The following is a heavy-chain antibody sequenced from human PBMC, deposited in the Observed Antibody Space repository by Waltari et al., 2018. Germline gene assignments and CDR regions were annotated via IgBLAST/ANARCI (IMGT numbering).Heavy chain of an antibody. J-gene: IGHJ4*02. Sequence: QVQLQESGPGLVKPSETLSLTCAVSGYSISSGYYWGWIRQPPGKGLEWIGSIYHSGSTYYTPSLKSRVTISVDTSKNQFSLKLSSVTAADTAVYYCARAALWFRVAYYFDYWGQGTLVTVSS. CDR3: ARAALWFRVAYYFDY. CDR1: GYSISSGYY. CDR2: IYHSGST. D-gene: IGHD3-10*01. V-gene: IGHV4-38-2*01.